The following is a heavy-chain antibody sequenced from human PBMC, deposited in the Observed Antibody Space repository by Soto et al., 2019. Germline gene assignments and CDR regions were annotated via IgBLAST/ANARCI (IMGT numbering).Heavy chain of an antibody. D-gene: IGHD3-3*01. Sequence: SSETLSLTCTVSGGSISSTSFYWVWLPQAPGPGLEWIGSINYSGSTYSNPSLKSRVTMSVDTSKNQFSLKLSSVSAADTAVDYCARRAVTTHDFWSGYYFDYWGQGTLVTVSS. CDR1: GGSISSTSFY. V-gene: IGHV4-39*01. CDR3: ARRAVTTHDFWSGYYFDY. J-gene: IGHJ4*02. CDR2: INYSGST.